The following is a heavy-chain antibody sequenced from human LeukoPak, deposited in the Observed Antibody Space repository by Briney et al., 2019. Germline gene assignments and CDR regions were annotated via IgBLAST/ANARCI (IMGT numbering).Heavy chain of an antibody. V-gene: IGHV4-39*01. CDR2: IYYSGST. D-gene: IGHD3-3*01. J-gene: IGHJ4*02. CDR1: GGSISSSSYY. Sequence: PSETLSLTCTVSGGSISSSSYYWGWTRQPPGKGLEWIGSIYYSGSTYYNPSLKSRVTISVDTSKNQFSLKLSSVTAADTAVYYCARVYYDFWSGYLSYFDYWGQGTLVTVSS. CDR3: ARVYYDFWSGYLSYFDY.